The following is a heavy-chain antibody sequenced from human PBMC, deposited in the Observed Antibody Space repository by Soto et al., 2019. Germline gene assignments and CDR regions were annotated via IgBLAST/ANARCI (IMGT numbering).Heavy chain of an antibody. CDR3: ARDWIYFDSSGYYSDLFDI. J-gene: IGHJ3*02. D-gene: IGHD3-22*01. CDR1: GYTFTSYG. CDR2: ISAYNGNT. V-gene: IGHV1-18*01. Sequence: ASVKVSCKASGYTFTSYGISWVRQAPGQGLEWMGWISAYNGNTNYAQKLQGRVTMTTDTSTSTAYMELRSLRSDDTAVYYCARDWIYFDSSGYYSDLFDIWAQGTMVIVSS.